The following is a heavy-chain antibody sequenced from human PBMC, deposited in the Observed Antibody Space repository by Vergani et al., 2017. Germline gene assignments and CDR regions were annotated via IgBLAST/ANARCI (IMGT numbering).Heavy chain of an antibody. CDR2: IIPILGIA. CDR3: ARSYGSGSYYYRNYYYYGMDV. V-gene: IGHV1-69*09. J-gene: IGHJ6*02. CDR1: GYTFTSYY. D-gene: IGHD3-10*01. Sequence: QVQLVQSGAEVKKPGASVKVSCKASGYTFTSYYMHWVRQAPGQGLEWMGRIIPILGIANYAQKFQGRVTITADKSTSTAYMELSSLRSEDTAVYYCARSYGSGSYYYRNYYYYGMDVWGQGTTVTVSS.